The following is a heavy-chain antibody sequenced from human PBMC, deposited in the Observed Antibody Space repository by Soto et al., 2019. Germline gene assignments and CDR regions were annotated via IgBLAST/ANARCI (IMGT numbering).Heavy chain of an antibody. CDR3: AKLGGYTYGYYFHY. J-gene: IGHJ4*02. Sequence: GGSLRLSYAASGFTFSSYGMSWVRQAPGKGLEWVSGISGSGGNTYYADSVKGRFTISRDSSKNTLFMQMNSLRVEDTALYYCAKLGGYTYGYYFHYWGQGALVTVSS. CDR2: ISGSGGNT. D-gene: IGHD5-18*01. CDR1: GFTFSSYG. V-gene: IGHV3-23*01.